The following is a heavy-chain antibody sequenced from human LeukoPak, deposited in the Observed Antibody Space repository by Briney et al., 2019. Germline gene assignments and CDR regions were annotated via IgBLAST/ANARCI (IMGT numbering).Heavy chain of an antibody. CDR2: IYYSGST. J-gene: IGHJ4*02. Sequence: SQTLSLTCTVSGGSISSGDYYWSWIRQPPGKGLEWIGYIYYSGSTYYNPSLKSRVTISVDTSRNQFSLKLSSVTAADTAVYYCARDHDDYVWGSYRYPYYFDYWGQGTLVTVSS. V-gene: IGHV4-30-4*08. CDR1: GGSISSGDYY. CDR3: ARDHDDYVWGSYRYPYYFDY. D-gene: IGHD3-16*02.